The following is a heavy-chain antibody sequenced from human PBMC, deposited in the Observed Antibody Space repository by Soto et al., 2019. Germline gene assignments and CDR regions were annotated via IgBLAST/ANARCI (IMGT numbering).Heavy chain of an antibody. CDR1: GFTFSSYG. V-gene: IGHV3-33*01. CDR2: IWYDGSNK. J-gene: IGHJ4*02. CDR3: ARDRPYDILTGTPGFNFDY. D-gene: IGHD3-9*01. Sequence: PGGSLRVSCAASGFTFSSYGMHWVRPDPGKGLEWVAVIWYDGSNKYYADSVKGRFTISRDNSKNTLYLQMNSLRAEDTAVYYCARDRPYDILTGTPGFNFDYWGQGTLVTVSS.